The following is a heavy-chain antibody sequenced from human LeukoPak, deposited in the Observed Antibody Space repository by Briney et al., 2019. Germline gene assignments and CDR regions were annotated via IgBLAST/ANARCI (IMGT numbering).Heavy chain of an antibody. CDR2: INLGDSET. CDR1: GHSFTNHW. Sequence: GESLKISCEASGHSFTNHWLGWVRQMPGRGLEWMGIINLGDSETQYSPSFQGQVTISLDKSINTAYLQWRSLKASDTAMYYCARRPYSGSPNWFDPWGQGTLVTVSS. CDR3: ARRPYSGSPNWFDP. D-gene: IGHD1-26*01. V-gene: IGHV5-51*01. J-gene: IGHJ5*02.